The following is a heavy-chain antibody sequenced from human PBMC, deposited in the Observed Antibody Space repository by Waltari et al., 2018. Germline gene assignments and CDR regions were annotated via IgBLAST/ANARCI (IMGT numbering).Heavy chain of an antibody. D-gene: IGHD3-9*01. V-gene: IGHV3-13*01. CDR1: GFTLRTSD. Sequence: EVQLVESGGGLVQPGGSLRLSCAASGFTLRTSDLHWVRQVRGKGLEWVASIGAAGETKYLDSVKGRFTISRESAKNSLNLQMNSLTGGDTAVYHCARGDPTAGAIDYWGQGTLVTVSS. CDR3: ARGDPTAGAIDY. J-gene: IGHJ4*02. CDR2: IGAAGET.